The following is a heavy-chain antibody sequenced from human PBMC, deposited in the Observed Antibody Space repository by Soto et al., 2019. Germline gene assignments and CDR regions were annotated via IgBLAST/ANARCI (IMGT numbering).Heavy chain of an antibody. V-gene: IGHV4-34*01. CDR1: GGSFSGYY. CDR2: INHSGST. J-gene: IGHJ4*02. CDR3: ASSSRGYCSSTSCYVPPELDY. Sequence: SETLSLTCAVYGGSFSGYYWSWIRQPPGKGLEWIGEINHSGSTNYNPSLKSRVTISVDTSKNQFSLKLSSVTAADTAVYYCASSSRGYCSSTSCYVPPELDYWGQGTLVNVSS. D-gene: IGHD2-2*01.